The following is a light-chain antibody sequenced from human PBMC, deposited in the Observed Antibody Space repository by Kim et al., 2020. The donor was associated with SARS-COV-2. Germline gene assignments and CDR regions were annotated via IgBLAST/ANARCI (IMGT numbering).Light chain of an antibody. J-gene: IGKJ2*01. Sequence: DIQMTQSPSSLSVAVGDRVTITCRASQSIATSLSWYQQTSGKAPKLLMYGASNLQSGVPARFSGAGSGTEFALTISSLQPEDFATYYCQQTKSVPYTFGQGTKLEI. CDR2: GAS. CDR1: QSIATS. CDR3: QQTKSVPYT. V-gene: IGKV1-39*01.